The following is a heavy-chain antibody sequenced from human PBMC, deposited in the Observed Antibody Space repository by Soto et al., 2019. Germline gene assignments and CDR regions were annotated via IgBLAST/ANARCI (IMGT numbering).Heavy chain of an antibody. J-gene: IGHJ5*02. D-gene: IGHD1-26*01. V-gene: IGHV4-39*01. CDR1: GGSISSSSYY. CDR3: ARNPPSGSYYGWFDP. CDR2: IYYSGST. Sequence: SETLSLTCTVSGGSISSSSYYWGWIRQPPGKGLEWIGSIYYSGSTYYNPSLKSRVTISVDTSKNQFSLKLSSVTAADTAVYYCARNPPSGSYYGWFDPWGQGTLVTVSS.